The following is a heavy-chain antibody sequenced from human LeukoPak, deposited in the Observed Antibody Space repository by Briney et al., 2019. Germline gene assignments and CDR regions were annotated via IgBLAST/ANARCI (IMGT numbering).Heavy chain of an antibody. CDR2: IYYSGTT. Sequence: SETLSLTCTVSGDSISTSNSYWGWIRQPPGKGLEWIGSIYYSGTTYYNPSLKSRIIISVDTSKNQFSLRLSSVTAADTAVYYCARVGVKGAITYYYYMDVWGKGTTVIVSS. CDR3: ARVGVKGAITYYYYMDV. D-gene: IGHD1-26*01. J-gene: IGHJ6*03. CDR1: GDSISTSNSY. V-gene: IGHV4-39*01.